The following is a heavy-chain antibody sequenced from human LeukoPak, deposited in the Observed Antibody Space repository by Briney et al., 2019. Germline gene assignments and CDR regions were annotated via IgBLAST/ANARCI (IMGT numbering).Heavy chain of an antibody. CDR1: GFTLSNYW. J-gene: IGHJ6*02. D-gene: IGHD1-26*01. CDR3: AKDVGPIRGRMDV. CDR2: ISGSDDAT. V-gene: IGHV3-23*01. Sequence: GGSLRLSCAASGFTLSNYWMSWVRQAPGKGLEWVSGISGSDDATDYADSVKGRFTISRDNSKNTLFLQMSSLRAEDTAVYYCAKDVGPIRGRMDVWGQGTTVTVSS.